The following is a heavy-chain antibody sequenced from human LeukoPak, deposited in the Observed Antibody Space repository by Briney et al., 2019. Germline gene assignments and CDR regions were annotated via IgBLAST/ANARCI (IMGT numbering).Heavy chain of an antibody. CDR3: ARHIVVVPAAIYPPGWFDP. D-gene: IGHD2-2*01. J-gene: IGHJ5*02. Sequence: PSETLSLTCTVSGGSISSYYWSWIRQPPGKGLEWIGYIYYSGSTNYNPSLKSRVTISVDTSKNQFSLKLSSVTAADTAEYYCARHIVVVPAAIYPPGWFDPWGQGTLVTVSS. V-gene: IGHV4-59*08. CDR1: GGSISSYY. CDR2: IYYSGST.